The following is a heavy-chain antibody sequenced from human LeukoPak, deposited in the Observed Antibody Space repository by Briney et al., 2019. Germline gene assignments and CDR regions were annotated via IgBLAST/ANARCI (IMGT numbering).Heavy chain of an antibody. D-gene: IGHD6-19*01. J-gene: IGHJ6*03. CDR2: ISPYNGNT. CDR1: GYTFTSYG. CDR3: AIVGVRSSGWYSYYYYYMDV. Sequence: GASVKVSCKASGYTFTSYGISWVRQAPGQGLEWMGWISPYNGNTNYAQKLQGRVTMTTDTSTSTAYMELRSLRSDDTAVYYCAIVGVRSSGWYSYYYYYMDVWGKGTTVTISS. V-gene: IGHV1-18*01.